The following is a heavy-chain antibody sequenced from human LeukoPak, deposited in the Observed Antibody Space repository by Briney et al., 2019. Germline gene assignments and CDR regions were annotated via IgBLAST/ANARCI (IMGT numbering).Heavy chain of an antibody. D-gene: IGHD3-10*01. CDR3: ARSITMVRGVIFWFDP. CDR2: IYYSGST. Sequence: KASETLSLTCTVSGGSISSSSYYWGWIRQPPGKGLEWIGRIYYSGSTYYNPSLKSRVTISVDTSKNQFSLKLSSVTAADTAVYYCARSITMVRGVIFWFDPWGQGTLVTVSS. J-gene: IGHJ5*02. CDR1: GGSISSSSYY. V-gene: IGHV4-39*01.